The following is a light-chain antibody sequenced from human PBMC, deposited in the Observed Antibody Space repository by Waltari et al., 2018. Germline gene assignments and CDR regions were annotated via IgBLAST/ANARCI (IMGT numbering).Light chain of an antibody. V-gene: IGKV3-15*01. Sequence: EVVMTQSPATLSVSPGERATLSCRASQSVTSNLAWYQQKPGQAPRLLIVGASIRATGIPDRFSGSGSGTEFTLTISSMQSEDFAVYYCQQYNNWLPVTFGGGTKVEIK. CDR2: GAS. CDR1: QSVTSN. J-gene: IGKJ4*01. CDR3: QQYNNWLPVT.